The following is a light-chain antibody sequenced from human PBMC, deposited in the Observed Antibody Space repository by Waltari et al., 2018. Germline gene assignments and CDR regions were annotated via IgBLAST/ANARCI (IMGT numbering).Light chain of an antibody. CDR3: QQRSNWPPRT. Sequence: DIVLTQSPATLSLSPGERATLSCRASQSVSSYLAWYQQKTGQAPRHLIYDASNRATGIPARFSGSRSGTDFTLTISSLEPEDFAVYYCQQRSNWPPRTFGQGTKLEIK. V-gene: IGKV3-11*01. J-gene: IGKJ2*01. CDR2: DAS. CDR1: QSVSSY.